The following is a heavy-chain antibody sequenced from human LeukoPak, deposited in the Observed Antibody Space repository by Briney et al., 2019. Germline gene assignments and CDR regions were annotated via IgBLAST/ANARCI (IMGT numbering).Heavy chain of an antibody. CDR3: VSFYETY. CDR2: INSDGSWT. Sequence: PGGSLRLSCAASGNYWMHWVRQAPGKGLVWVSRINSDGSWTGCADSVKGRFTISKDNAKNTVYLQMNSLRAEDTAVYYCVSFYETYWGRGTLVTVSS. J-gene: IGHJ4*02. D-gene: IGHD2/OR15-2a*01. CDR1: GNYW. V-gene: IGHV3-74*01.